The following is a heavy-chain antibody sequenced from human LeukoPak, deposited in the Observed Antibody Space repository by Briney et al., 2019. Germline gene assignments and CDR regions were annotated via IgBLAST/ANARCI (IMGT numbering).Heavy chain of an antibody. CDR3: ARERGELLWFGELNY. Sequence: ASVKVSCKASGYSFTSHYMHWVRQAPGQGLEWLGLINPSGSSTLYAQKFQGRVTMTRDMSTTTDYMEPSSLRSEDTAVYYCARERGELLWFGELNYWGQGTLVTVSS. CDR1: GYSFTSHY. J-gene: IGHJ4*02. CDR2: INPSGSST. D-gene: IGHD3-10*01. V-gene: IGHV1-46*01.